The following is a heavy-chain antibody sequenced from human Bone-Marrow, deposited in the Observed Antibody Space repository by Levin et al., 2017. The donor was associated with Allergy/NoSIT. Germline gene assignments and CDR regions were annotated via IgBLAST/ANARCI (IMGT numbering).Heavy chain of an antibody. Sequence: GASVKVSCAASGFTFSDFAMSWVRQAPGKGLEWVSAISAAGGSTYYADSVRGRFTISRDNSKNSLYLQLNSLRAEDAAMYFCAKDSTVSPIGYFDSWGEGNLVTVSS. CDR3: AKDSTVSPIGYFDS. CDR1: GFTFSDFA. J-gene: IGHJ4*02. D-gene: IGHD4-11*01. V-gene: IGHV3-23*01. CDR2: ISAAGGST.